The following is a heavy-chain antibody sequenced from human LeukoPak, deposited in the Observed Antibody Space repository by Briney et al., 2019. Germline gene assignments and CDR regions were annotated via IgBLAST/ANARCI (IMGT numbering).Heavy chain of an antibody. V-gene: IGHV1-18*01. CDR2: TSSYNGNT. Sequence: ASVKVSCKASGYTFTNYGITWVRQAPGQGLEWMGWTSSYNGNTNYAQKFQGRVTMTTDTSTSTAYMELRSLTSDDTAVYYCARDRQGGYWVQGSVVTVSS. J-gene: IGHJ4*02. CDR3: ARDRQGGY. CDR1: GYTFTNYG.